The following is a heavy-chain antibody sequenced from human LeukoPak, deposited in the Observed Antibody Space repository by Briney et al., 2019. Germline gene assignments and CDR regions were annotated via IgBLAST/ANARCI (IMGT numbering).Heavy chain of an antibody. J-gene: IGHJ3*02. Sequence: GGSLRLSCAASGFTFSSYGMSWVRQAPGKGLEWVSAISGSGGSTYYADSVKGRFTISRDNAKNALYLQMNSLRAEDTAVYYCARHLMVVVIDDAFDIWGQGTMVTVSS. V-gene: IGHV3-23*01. CDR2: ISGSGGST. CDR3: ARHLMVVVIDDAFDI. D-gene: IGHD3-22*01. CDR1: GFTFSSYG.